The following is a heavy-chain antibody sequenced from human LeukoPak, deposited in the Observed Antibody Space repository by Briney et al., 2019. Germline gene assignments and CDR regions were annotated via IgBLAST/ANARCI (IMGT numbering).Heavy chain of an antibody. D-gene: IGHD2-2*02. CDR1: GFTFSSYA. CDR2: ISGSGGST. J-gene: IGHJ6*02. CDR3: AKLLRYCSSTSCYRSSYYYYGMDV. Sequence: GGSLRLSCAASGFTFSSYAMSWVRQAPGKGQEWVSAISGSGGSTYYADSVKGRFTISRDNSKNTLYLQMNSLRAEDTAVYYCAKLLRYCSSTSCYRSSYYYYGMDVWGQGTTVTVSS. V-gene: IGHV3-23*01.